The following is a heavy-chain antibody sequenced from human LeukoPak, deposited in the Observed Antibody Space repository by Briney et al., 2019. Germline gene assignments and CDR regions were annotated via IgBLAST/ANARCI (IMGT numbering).Heavy chain of an antibody. CDR2: ISAYNGNT. CDR3: ARDRYYDFWSGPNNYYGMDV. Sequence: ASVKVSCKASGYTFTSYGISWVRQAPGQGPEWMGWISAYNGNTNYAQKLQGRVTMTTDTSTSTAYMELRSLRSDDTAVYYCARDRYYDFWSGPNNYYGMDVWGQGTTVTVSS. J-gene: IGHJ6*02. D-gene: IGHD3-3*01. CDR1: GYTFTSYG. V-gene: IGHV1-18*01.